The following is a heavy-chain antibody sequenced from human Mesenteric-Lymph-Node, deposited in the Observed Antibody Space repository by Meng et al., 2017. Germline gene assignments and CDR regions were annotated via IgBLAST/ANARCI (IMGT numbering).Heavy chain of an antibody. V-gene: IGHV3-69-1*01. J-gene: IGHJ4*02. CDR2: ISSRSTI. CDR1: GFTFSDYY. Sequence: GESLKISCAASGFTFSDYYMNWVRQAPGKGLEWVSSISSRSTIYYADSAKGRFTIPRDNSKNTLYLQMNSLRAEDAAVYYCATPIAVAGTSWGQGTLVTVSS. D-gene: IGHD6-19*01. CDR3: ATPIAVAGTS.